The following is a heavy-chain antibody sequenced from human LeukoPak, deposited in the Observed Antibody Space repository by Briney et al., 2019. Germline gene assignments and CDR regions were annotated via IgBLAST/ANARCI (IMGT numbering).Heavy chain of an antibody. CDR1: GGSISSYY. J-gene: IGHJ5*02. Sequence: KASETLSLTCTVSGGSISSYYWSWIRQPPGKGLEWIGYIYYSGSTNYNPSLKSRVTISVDTSKNQFSLKLSSVTAADTAFYYCVRDRGLGRGFDPWGQGTMVTVSS. V-gene: IGHV4-59*12. CDR2: IYYSGST. CDR3: VRDRGLGRGFDP. D-gene: IGHD3-16*01.